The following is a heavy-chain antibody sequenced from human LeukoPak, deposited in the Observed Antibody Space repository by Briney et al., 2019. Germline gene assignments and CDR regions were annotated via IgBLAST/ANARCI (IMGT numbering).Heavy chain of an antibody. CDR1: GFTFSSYG. J-gene: IGHJ6*03. V-gene: IGHV3-30*02. D-gene: IGHD2-2*02. Sequence: GGSLRLSCAAPGFTFSSYGMHWVRQAPGKGLEWVAFIRYDGSNKYYVDSVKGRFTISRDNSKNTLYLQMNSLRAEDTAVFYCAKDGEVVPAAIYYYYYIDVWGKGTTVTVSS. CDR2: IRYDGSNK. CDR3: AKDGEVVPAAIYYYYYIDV.